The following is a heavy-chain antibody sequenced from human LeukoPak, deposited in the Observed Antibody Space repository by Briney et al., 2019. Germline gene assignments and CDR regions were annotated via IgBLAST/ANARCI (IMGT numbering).Heavy chain of an antibody. Sequence: SETLSLTCAVYGGSFSGYYWSWIRQPPGKGLEWIGEINHSGSTNYDPSLKSRVTISVDTSKNQFSLKLSSVTAADTAVYYCASSACSGGSCYRRPDYWGQGTLVTVSS. J-gene: IGHJ4*02. CDR2: INHSGST. D-gene: IGHD2-15*01. CDR1: GGSFSGYY. CDR3: ASSACSGGSCYRRPDY. V-gene: IGHV4-34*01.